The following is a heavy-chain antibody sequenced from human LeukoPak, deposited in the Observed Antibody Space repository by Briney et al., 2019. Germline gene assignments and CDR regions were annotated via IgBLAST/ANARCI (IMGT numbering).Heavy chain of an antibody. CDR2: INPNSGGT. Sequence: ASVKVSCTASGYTFTGYYMHWVRQAPGQGLEWMGWINPNSGGTNYAQKFQGRVTMTRDTSISTAYMELSRLRSDDTAVYYCARGKDIVVVERAWFDPWGQGTLVTVSS. J-gene: IGHJ5*02. D-gene: IGHD2-15*01. CDR3: ARGKDIVVVERAWFDP. CDR1: GYTFTGYY. V-gene: IGHV1-2*02.